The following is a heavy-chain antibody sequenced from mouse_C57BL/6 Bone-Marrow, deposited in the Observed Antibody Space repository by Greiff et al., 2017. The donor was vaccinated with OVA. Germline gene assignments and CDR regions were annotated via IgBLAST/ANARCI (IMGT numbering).Heavy chain of an antibody. CDR1: GYTFTDYY. J-gene: IGHJ1*03. CDR3: ARSTTVGWYFDV. Sequence: EVQLQQSGPELVKPGASVKISCKASGYTFTDYYMNWVKQSHGKSLEWIGDINPNNGGTSYNQKFKGKATLTVDKSSSTAYMELRSLTSEDSAVYYCARSTTVGWYFDVWGTGTTVTVSS. V-gene: IGHV1-26*01. CDR2: INPNNGGT. D-gene: IGHD1-1*01.